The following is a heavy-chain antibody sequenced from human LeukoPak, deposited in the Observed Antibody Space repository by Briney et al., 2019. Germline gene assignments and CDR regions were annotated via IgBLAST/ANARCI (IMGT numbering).Heavy chain of an antibody. J-gene: IGHJ6*02. D-gene: IGHD3-22*01. CDR1: VGSISSYY. Sequence: SETLSLTCTVSVGSISSYYWSWIRQPPGKGLEWIGYIYYSGSTNYNPSLKSRVTISVDTSKNQFSLKLSSVTAADTAVYYCARDRTVAMIRYGMDVWGQGTTVTVSS. CDR3: ARDRTVAMIRYGMDV. V-gene: IGHV4-59*01. CDR2: IYYSGST.